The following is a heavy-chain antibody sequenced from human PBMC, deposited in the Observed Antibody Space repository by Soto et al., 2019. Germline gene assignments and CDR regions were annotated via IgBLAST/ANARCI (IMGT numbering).Heavy chain of an antibody. V-gene: IGHV3-7*01. CDR1: KFTFGDYC. CDR3: ASLSYGQLRYFDN. Sequence: GGSLRLSCAVPKFTFGDYCMSWVRQAPGKGLEWVSNIKQDGSDRNYADSVKGRFTISRDNAGNSMYLQMNSLRAEDTAVYYCASLSYGQLRYFDNWGQGALVTVSS. J-gene: IGHJ4*02. CDR2: IKQDGSDR. D-gene: IGHD3-16*02.